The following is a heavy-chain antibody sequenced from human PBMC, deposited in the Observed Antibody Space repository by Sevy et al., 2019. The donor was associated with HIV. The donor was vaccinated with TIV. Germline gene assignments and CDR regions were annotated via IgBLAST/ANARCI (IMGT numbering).Heavy chain of an antibody. J-gene: IGHJ3*02. V-gene: IGHV3-53*01. D-gene: IGHD3-22*01. CDR2: IYSGGST. CDR1: GFTVSSNY. CDR3: ASGYYYDSSGPPAAAFDI. Sequence: GESLKISCAASGFTVSSNYMSWVRQAPGKGLEWVSVIYSGGSTYYADSVKGRFTISRDNSKNTLYLQMNSLRAEDTAVYYCASGYYYDSSGPPAAAFDIWGQWTMVTASS.